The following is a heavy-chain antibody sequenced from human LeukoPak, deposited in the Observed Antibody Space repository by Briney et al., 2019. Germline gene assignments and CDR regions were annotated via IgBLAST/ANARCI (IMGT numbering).Heavy chain of an antibody. CDR3: AKSRDGYNILDY. D-gene: IGHD5-24*01. CDR2: ISGGGDST. J-gene: IGHJ4*02. V-gene: IGHV3-23*01. Sequence: PGGSLRLSCAASGFTFSNYAMTWVRQAPGKGLEWVSAISGGGDSTHYADSVMGRFTISRDNSKNTLNLQMDSLRAEDTAVYYCAKSRDGYNILDYWGQGTLVTVSS. CDR1: GFTFSNYA.